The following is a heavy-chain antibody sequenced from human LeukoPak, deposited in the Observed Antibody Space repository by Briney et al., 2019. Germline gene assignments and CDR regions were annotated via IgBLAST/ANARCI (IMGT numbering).Heavy chain of an antibody. D-gene: IGHD5-24*01. CDR2: MYYSGST. CDR1: GVSISRYY. J-gene: IGHJ4*02. V-gene: IGHV4-59*01. CDR3: ARGGEMATVDY. Sequence: SETLSLTCTVSGVSISRYYWSWIRQPPGKGLEWIGYMYYSGSTNYNPFLKSRVTISVDTSKNQFSLKLRSVTAEDTAAYYCARGGEMATVDYWGQGTLVTVSS.